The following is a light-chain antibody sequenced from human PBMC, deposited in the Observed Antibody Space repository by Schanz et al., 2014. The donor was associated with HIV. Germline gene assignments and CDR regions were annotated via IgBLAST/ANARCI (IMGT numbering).Light chain of an antibody. CDR3: TQTLQTPQFT. Sequence: DVVMTQSPLSLPVTLGQPASISCRSSQSLVHSDGNTYMNWFQQRPGQSPRRLIYKVSNRDSGVPDRFSGSGSDTDFTLKISRVEAEDVGVYYCTQTLQTPQFTFGPGTKVDIK. V-gene: IGKV2-30*02. CDR1: QSLVHSDGNTY. CDR2: KVS. J-gene: IGKJ3*01.